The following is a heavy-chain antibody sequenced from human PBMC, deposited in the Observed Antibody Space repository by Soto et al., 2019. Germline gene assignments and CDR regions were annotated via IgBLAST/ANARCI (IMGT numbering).Heavy chain of an antibody. J-gene: IGHJ4*02. CDR1: GGSFSGFY. V-gene: IGHV4-34*02. D-gene: IGHD2-21*01. CDR3: ARGSELWSLGD. CDR2: INHSGIT. Sequence: QVQLKQWGAGLLKPSETLSLTCAVYGGSFSGFYWSWIRQPPGKGLEWIGEINHSGITNYSPSLTGRLSMSVDSSKNQFSPRLTSVTAADTAVYYCARGSELWSLGDWGQGTLVTVSS.